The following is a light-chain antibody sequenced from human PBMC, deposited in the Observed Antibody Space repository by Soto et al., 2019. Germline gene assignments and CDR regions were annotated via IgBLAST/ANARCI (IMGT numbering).Light chain of an antibody. J-gene: IGLJ3*02. CDR3: AAWDDSLSVRV. CDR1: SSNIGSNY. CDR2: RNN. V-gene: IGLV1-47*01. Sequence: QSVLTQPPSASGTPGQRVTISCSGSSSNIGSNYVYWYQQLPGTAPKLLIYRNNQRPSGVPDRFSGSKSGTSASLAISGLRSGDEADYYCAAWDDSLSVRVFGGGTKVTVL.